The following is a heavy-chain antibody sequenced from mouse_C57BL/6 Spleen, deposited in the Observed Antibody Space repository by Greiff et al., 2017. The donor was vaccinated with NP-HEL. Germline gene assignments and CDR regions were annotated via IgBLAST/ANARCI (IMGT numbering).Heavy chain of an antibody. J-gene: IGHJ4*01. CDR3: ARGGLRRHAMDY. V-gene: IGHV1-69*01. CDR2: IDPSDSYT. D-gene: IGHD6-2*01. Sequence: QVQLQQPGAELVMPGASVKLSCKASGYTFTSYWMHWVKQRPGQGLEWIGEIDPSDSYTNYNQKFKGKSTLTVDQSSSTAYMQLSSLTSEDSAVYYCARGGLRRHAMDYWGQGTSVTVSS. CDR1: GYTFTSYW.